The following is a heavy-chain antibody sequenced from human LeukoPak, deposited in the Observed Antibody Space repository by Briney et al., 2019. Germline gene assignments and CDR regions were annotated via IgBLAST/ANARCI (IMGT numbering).Heavy chain of an antibody. CDR1: GGSISSYY. CDR3: ARDYSGSNAFDI. CDR2: IYYSGST. Sequence: SETLSLTCTVSGGSISSYYWSWIRQPPGKGLEWIGYIYYSGSTNYNPSLKSRVTISVDTSKNQFSLKLSSVTAADTAVYYCARDYSGSNAFDIWGQGTMVTVSS. J-gene: IGHJ3*02. D-gene: IGHD3-10*01. V-gene: IGHV4-59*01.